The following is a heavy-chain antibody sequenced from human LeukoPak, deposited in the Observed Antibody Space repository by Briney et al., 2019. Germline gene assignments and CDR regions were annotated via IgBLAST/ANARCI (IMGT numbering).Heavy chain of an antibody. CDR2: MNPNSGNT. J-gene: IGHJ4*02. Sequence: ASVKVSCKASGYTFTSYDINWVRQATGQGLEWMGWMNPNSGNTGYAQKFQGRVTMTRNTSISTAYMELSSLRSEDTAVYYCARRSGYSYGYIASGDLDYWGQGTLDTVSS. D-gene: IGHD5-18*01. V-gene: IGHV1-8*01. CDR3: ARRSGYSYGYIASGDLDY. CDR1: GYTFTSYD.